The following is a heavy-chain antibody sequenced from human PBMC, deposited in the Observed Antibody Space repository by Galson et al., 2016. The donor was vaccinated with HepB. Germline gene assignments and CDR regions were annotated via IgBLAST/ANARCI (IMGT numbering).Heavy chain of an antibody. J-gene: IGHJ4*02. V-gene: IGHV3-30*19. D-gene: IGHD5-18*01. CDR1: GSTFSTYG. Sequence: SLRVSCAASGSTFSTYGIHWVRQAPDKGLEWVAVISHDGSNKNYADSVRGRFTISRDNSNSTLFLQMNSLRAEDTAIYYCAREAPETYTYALDYWGQGSLVTVSS. CDR3: AREAPETYTYALDY. CDR2: ISHDGSNK.